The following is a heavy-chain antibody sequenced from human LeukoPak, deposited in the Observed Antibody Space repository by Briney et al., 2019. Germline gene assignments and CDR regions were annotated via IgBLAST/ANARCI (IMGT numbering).Heavy chain of an antibody. Sequence: GGSLRLSCAASGFTFSSYWMSWVRQAPGKGLEWVANIKQDGSEKYYVDSVKGRFTISRDSAKNSLYLQMNSLRAEDTAVYYCAREREEGTIFGVVIMDYYYYYGMDVWGQGTTVTVSS. D-gene: IGHD3-3*01. CDR2: IKQDGSEK. CDR1: GFTFSSYW. CDR3: AREREEGTIFGVVIMDYYYYYGMDV. J-gene: IGHJ6*02. V-gene: IGHV3-7*01.